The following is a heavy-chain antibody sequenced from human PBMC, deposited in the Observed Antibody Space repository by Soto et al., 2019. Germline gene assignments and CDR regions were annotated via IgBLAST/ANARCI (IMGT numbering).Heavy chain of an antibody. D-gene: IGHD3-9*01. Sequence: GGSLRLSCAASGFTFSSYAMHWVRQAPGKGLEWVAVISYDGSNKYYADSVKGRFTISRDNSKNTLYLQMNSLRAEDTAVYYCARDSFSVLRYFVHLYYYYYGMDVWGQGATVTVSS. CDR3: ARDSFSVLRYFVHLYYYYYGMDV. CDR2: ISYDGSNK. J-gene: IGHJ6*02. CDR1: GFTFSSYA. V-gene: IGHV3-30-3*01.